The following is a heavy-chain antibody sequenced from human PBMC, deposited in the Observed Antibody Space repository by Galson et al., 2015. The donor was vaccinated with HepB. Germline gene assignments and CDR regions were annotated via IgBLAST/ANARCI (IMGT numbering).Heavy chain of an antibody. Sequence: ETLSLTCAVYGGSFSGYYWSWIRQPPGKGLEWIGEINHSGSTNYNPSLKSRVTISVDTSKNQFSLKLSSVTAADTAVYYCASGYCTNGVCYQGYWFDPWGQGTLVTVSS. D-gene: IGHD2-8*01. V-gene: IGHV4-34*01. CDR3: ASGYCTNGVCYQGYWFDP. CDR1: GGSFSGYY. CDR2: INHSGST. J-gene: IGHJ5*02.